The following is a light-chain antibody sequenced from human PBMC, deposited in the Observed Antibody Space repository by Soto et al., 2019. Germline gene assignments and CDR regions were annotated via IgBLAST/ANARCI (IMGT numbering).Light chain of an antibody. CDR1: QRVSSY. J-gene: IGKJ3*01. V-gene: IGKV3-11*01. CDR3: QQRSNGFT. Sequence: EIVLTQSPATLSLSPGERATLSCRASQRVSSYLAWYQQKPGQAPRLLIYDASNRATGIPARFSGSGSGTDFSLTISSLAPEDCAVYYCQQRSNGFTFGPGTKVDIK. CDR2: DAS.